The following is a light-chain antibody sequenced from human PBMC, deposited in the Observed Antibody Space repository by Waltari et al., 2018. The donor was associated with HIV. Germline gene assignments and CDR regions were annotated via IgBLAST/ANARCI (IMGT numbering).Light chain of an antibody. Sequence: QSVLTQPPSASGTPGQRVTIPCSGSSSNIGRNYVYWFQQLPGTIPRLLIYKNDQRPSGVPDRFSGSKSGTSASLAISGLRSEDEADYSCVAWDDSLSGLLFGGGTKLTVL. CDR2: KND. V-gene: IGLV1-47*01. CDR1: SSNIGRNY. J-gene: IGLJ3*02. CDR3: VAWDDSLSGLL.